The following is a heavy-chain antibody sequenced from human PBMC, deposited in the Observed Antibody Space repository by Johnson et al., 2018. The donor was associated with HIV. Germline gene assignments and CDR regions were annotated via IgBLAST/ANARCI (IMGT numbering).Heavy chain of an antibody. CDR2: ISGGEDDT. Sequence: VQLVESGGGLVLPGGSLRLSCLASGFSFIDYAMIWVRQAPGKGLEWVSFISGGEDDTYYADSVKGRFTISRDNSKTTLYLQMNSLRDEDTAVYYCANSLLLDAFNIWGQGTMVTVSS. CDR3: ANSLLLDAFNI. V-gene: IGHV3-23*04. J-gene: IGHJ3*02. CDR1: GFSFIDYA.